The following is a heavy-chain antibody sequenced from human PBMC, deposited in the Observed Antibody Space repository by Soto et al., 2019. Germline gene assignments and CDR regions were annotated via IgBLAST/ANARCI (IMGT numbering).Heavy chain of an antibody. CDR3: ANSYGDYVSY. J-gene: IGHJ4*02. Sequence: GGSISSGDYYWTWIRQPPGKGLEWIGYVHYTGSTNYNPSLKSRVTISLDTSKNQFSLKLSSVTAADTAVYYCANSYGDYVSYWGQGTLVTVSP. CDR2: VHYTGST. CDR1: GGSISSGDYY. D-gene: IGHD4-17*01. V-gene: IGHV4-61*08.